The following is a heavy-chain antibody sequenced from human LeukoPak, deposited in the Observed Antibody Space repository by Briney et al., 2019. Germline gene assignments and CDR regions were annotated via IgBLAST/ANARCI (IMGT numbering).Heavy chain of an antibody. CDR1: GFTFSSYA. J-gene: IGHJ3*02. CDR2: ISGSGGST. V-gene: IGHV3-23*01. CDR3: AKDLYVWGSSDAFDI. D-gene: IGHD3-16*01. Sequence: GGSLRLSCAASGFTFSSYAMSWVRQAPGKGLEWVSAISGSGGSTYYADSVKGRFTISRDNSKNTLYLQMNSLRAEDTALYYCAKDLYVWGSSDAFDIWGQGTMVTVSS.